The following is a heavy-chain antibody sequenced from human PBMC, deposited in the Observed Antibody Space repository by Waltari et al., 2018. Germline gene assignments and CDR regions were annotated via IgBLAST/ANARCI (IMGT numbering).Heavy chain of an antibody. CDR2: ISSSSSYI. CDR1: GFTFSSYS. Sequence: EVQLVESGGGLVKPGGSLRLSCVASGFTFSSYSMNWVRQAPGKGLGWVSSISSSSSYIYYADSVKGRFTISRDNAKNSLYLQMNSLRAEDTAVYYCASQVIAIVAFDYWGQGTLVTVSS. V-gene: IGHV3-21*01. D-gene: IGHD2-21*01. CDR3: ASQVIAIVAFDY. J-gene: IGHJ4*02.